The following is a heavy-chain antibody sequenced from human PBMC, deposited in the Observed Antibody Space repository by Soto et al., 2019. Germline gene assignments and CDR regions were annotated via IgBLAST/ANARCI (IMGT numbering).Heavy chain of an antibody. CDR3: SQCVKDSRYGMDV. Sequence: EVQLLESGGGLVQPGGSLRLSCAASGFTFSDYAMSWVRQAPGKGLEWVSGISGSDGSSYYADSVKGRFTISRDNSKNTLYLQMNSLRAEDTAVYYCSQCVKDSRYGMDVWGQGTTVTVSS. J-gene: IGHJ6*02. CDR1: GFTFSDYA. V-gene: IGHV3-23*01. CDR2: ISGSDGSS. D-gene: IGHD2-15*01.